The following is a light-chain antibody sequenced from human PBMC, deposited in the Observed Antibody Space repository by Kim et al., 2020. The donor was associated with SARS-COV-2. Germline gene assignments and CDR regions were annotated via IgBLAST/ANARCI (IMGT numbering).Light chain of an antibody. J-gene: IGKJ2*01. CDR1: QNIRTW. CDR3: QQYNGYPET. Sequence: SASEGDRVTITGRASQNIRTWLAWYQQKSGRAPKLLIYKASSLESGVPSRFSGSGSGTEFTLTITSLQPDDFATYYCQQYNGYPETFGQGTKLEI. CDR2: KAS. V-gene: IGKV1-5*03.